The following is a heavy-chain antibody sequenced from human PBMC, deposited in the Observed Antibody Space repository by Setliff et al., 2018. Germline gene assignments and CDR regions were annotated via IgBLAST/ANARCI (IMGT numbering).Heavy chain of an antibody. V-gene: IGHV1-18*01. CDR3: ATEKFPGDWGDY. D-gene: IGHD2-21*01. Sequence: ASVKVSCKASGYTFTGYGFSWVRQAPGQGLEWMGWISVYNGKTKYAQKFQGRVTMTTDTSTRTAYMEVTSLRSDDTAVYYCATEKFPGDWGDYWGQGTQVTVSS. J-gene: IGHJ4*02. CDR1: GYTFTGYG. CDR2: ISVYNGKT.